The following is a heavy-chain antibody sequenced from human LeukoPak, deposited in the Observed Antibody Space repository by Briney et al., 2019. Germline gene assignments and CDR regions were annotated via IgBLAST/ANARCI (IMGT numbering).Heavy chain of an antibody. CDR1: GGSISSYY. Sequence: PSETLSLTCTVSGGSISSYYWSWIRRTPGKGLEWIGYIYYSGSTNYNPSLKSRVTISVETSKNQFSLKLSSVTAADTAVYYCARDLVRRCNARAFDIWGQGTMVTVSS. CDR2: IYYSGST. D-gene: IGHD2-8*01. V-gene: IGHV4-59*01. J-gene: IGHJ3*02. CDR3: ARDLVRRCNARAFDI.